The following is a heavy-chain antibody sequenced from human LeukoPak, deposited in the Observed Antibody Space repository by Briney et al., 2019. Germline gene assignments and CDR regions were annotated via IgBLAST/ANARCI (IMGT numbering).Heavy chain of an antibody. V-gene: IGHV4-61*01. J-gene: IGHJ4*02. Sequence: SETLSLTCTVSGGSVSSGSYYWSWIRQPPGKGLEWIGYIYYSGSTNYNPSLKSRVTISVDTSKNQFSLKLSSVTAADTAVYYCARGWGPYKYYFDYWGQGTLVTVSS. D-gene: IGHD2-21*02. CDR1: GGSVSSGSYY. CDR3: ARGWGPYKYYFDY. CDR2: IYYSGST.